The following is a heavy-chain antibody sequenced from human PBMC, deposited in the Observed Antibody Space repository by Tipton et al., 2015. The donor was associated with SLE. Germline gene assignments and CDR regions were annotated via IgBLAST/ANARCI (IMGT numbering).Heavy chain of an antibody. CDR2: MNPNSGNT. V-gene: IGHV1-8*03. D-gene: IGHD4/OR15-4a*01. J-gene: IGHJ2*01. Sequence: QVQLVQSGAEVKKPGASVKVSCKASGYTFTSYDINWVRQATGQGLEWMGWMNPNSGNTGYAQKFQGRVTITRNTSISTAYMELSSLRSEDTAVYYCARGASLTTSTDWYFDLWGRGTLVTVSS. CDR3: ARGASLTTSTDWYFDL. CDR1: GYTFTSYD.